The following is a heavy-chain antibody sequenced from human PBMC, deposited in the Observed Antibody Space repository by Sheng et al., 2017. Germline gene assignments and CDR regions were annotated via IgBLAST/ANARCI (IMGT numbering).Heavy chain of an antibody. CDR2: LRTKTHSYTT. J-gene: IGHJ3*01. V-gene: IGHV3-72*01. CDR3: ARGSAEMAAVTGWGAAFDL. Sequence: EVQLVESGGGLVQPGGSLRLSCVASGFSFSDHYMDWVRQAPGKGLEWVGRLRTKTHSYTTEYAASMKGRFTISRDDSKDSLFLQMNSLKAEDTAIYYCARGSAEMAAVTGWGAAFDLWGQGTMVTVSS. CDR1: GFSFSDHY. D-gene: IGHD6-19*01.